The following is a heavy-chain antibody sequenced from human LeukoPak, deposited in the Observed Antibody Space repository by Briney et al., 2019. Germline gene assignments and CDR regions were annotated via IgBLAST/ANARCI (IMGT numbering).Heavy chain of an antibody. CDR2: INHSGST. Sequence: SETLSLTCSVSGDSISSDYWSWVRQPPGKGLEWIWEINHSGSTNYNPSLKSRVTISVDTSKNQFSLKLSSVTAADSAVYYCARFPVLLWFGEFDYWGQGTLVTVSS. CDR1: GDSISSDY. V-gene: IGHV4-34*01. D-gene: IGHD3-10*01. CDR3: ARFPVLLWFGEFDY. J-gene: IGHJ4*02.